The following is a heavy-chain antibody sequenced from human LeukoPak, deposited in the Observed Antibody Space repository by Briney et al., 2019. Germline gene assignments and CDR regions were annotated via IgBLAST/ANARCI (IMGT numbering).Heavy chain of an antibody. V-gene: IGHV3-21*01. J-gene: IGHJ4*02. Sequence: PGGSLRLSCAASGFTFSSYSMNWVRQAPGKGLEWVSSISSSGSYIYYADSVKGRFTISRDNAKNSLYLQMNSLRAEDTAVYYCARDLYDYVWGSYRYKPLDYWGQGTLVTVPS. D-gene: IGHD3-16*02. CDR1: GFTFSSYS. CDR2: ISSSGSYI. CDR3: ARDLYDYVWGSYRYKPLDY.